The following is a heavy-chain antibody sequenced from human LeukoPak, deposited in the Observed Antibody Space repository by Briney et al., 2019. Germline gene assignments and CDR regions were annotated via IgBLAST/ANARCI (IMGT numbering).Heavy chain of an antibody. V-gene: IGHV3-53*01. CDR1: GFTVSSNY. J-gene: IGHJ3*02. D-gene: IGHD1-26*01. Sequence: GGSLRLSCAASGFTVSSNYMSWVRQAPGKGLEWVSVIYSGGSTYYADSVKGRFTISRDNSKNTLYLQMNSLRAEDTAVYYCARDLTIVGATAGPDAFDIWGQGTMVTVSS. CDR3: ARDLTIVGATAGPDAFDI. CDR2: IYSGGST.